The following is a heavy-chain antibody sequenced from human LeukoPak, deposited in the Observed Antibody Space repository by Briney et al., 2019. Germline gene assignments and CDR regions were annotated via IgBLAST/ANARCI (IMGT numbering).Heavy chain of an antibody. V-gene: IGHV4-38-2*02. CDR2: IYHSGST. CDR3: ARGVAGKNYYYYYYMDV. CDR1: GYSISSGYY. D-gene: IGHD2-15*01. J-gene: IGHJ6*03. Sequence: SETLSLTCTVSGYSISSGYYWGWIRQPPGKGLEWIGSIYHSGSTYYNPSLKSRVTISVDTSKNQFSLKLSSVTAADTAVYYCARGVAGKNYYYYYYMDVWGKGTTVTVSS.